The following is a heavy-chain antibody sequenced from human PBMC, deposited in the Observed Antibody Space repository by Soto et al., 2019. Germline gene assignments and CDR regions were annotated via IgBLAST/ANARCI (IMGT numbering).Heavy chain of an antibody. CDR2: MNPDGSEQ. CDR1: GFTCSDYW. J-gene: IGHJ5*02. Sequence: EVHLAESGGALVQPGGSLRLSCAASGFTCSDYWMTWVRQTPGKGLEGVANMNPDGSEQYYLDSVKGRFTISRDNAKNSLYLQRNNLSGEDTAVYYCTRDLNHDCGPWGQGTQVIVSS. V-gene: IGHV3-7*04. D-gene: IGHD2-21*01. CDR3: TRDLNHDCGP.